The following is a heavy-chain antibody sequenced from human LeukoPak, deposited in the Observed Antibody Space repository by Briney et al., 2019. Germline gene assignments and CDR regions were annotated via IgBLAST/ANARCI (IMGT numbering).Heavy chain of an antibody. CDR2: INPNSGGT. J-gene: IGHJ4*02. CDR1: GYTFTGYY. D-gene: IGHD1-26*01. V-gene: IGHV1-2*02. CDR3: ARDFYGGSYSAAVDY. Sequence: ASVKVSCKASGYTFTGYYMHWVRQAPGQGLEWMGWINPNSGGTNYAQKFQGRVTMTRDTSISTAYMELSRLRSDDTAVYYCARDFYGGSYSAAVDYWGQGTLVAVSS.